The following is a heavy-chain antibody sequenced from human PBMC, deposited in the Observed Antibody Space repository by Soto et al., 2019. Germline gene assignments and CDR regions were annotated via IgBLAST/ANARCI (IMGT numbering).Heavy chain of an antibody. V-gene: IGHV4-59*01. CDR3: ARDMNFYGSGSSSFPAFGI. CDR2: IYYSGST. D-gene: IGHD3-10*01. CDR1: GGSISRNY. J-gene: IGHJ3*02. Sequence: SETLSLTCTVSGGSISRNYWNWVRQPPGKGLEWIGYIYYSGSTNYSPSLKSRVTMLVDTSKNKFSLRLTSVTAADTAVYYCARDMNFYGSGSSSFPAFGIWGLGTMVTVSS.